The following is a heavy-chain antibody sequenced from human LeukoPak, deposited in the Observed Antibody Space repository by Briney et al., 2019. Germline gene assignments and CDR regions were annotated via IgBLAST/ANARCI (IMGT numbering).Heavy chain of an antibody. J-gene: IGHJ4*02. D-gene: IGHD6-19*01. CDR2: INSDGSST. Sequence: GGSLRLSCAASGFTFDDYGMNWVRQAPGKGLVWVSRINSDGSSTSYADSVKGRFTISRDNAKNTLYLQMNSLRAEDTAVYYCARDNRAVACDWWGQGTLVTVSS. CDR3: ARDNRAVACDW. CDR1: GFTFDDYG. V-gene: IGHV3-74*01.